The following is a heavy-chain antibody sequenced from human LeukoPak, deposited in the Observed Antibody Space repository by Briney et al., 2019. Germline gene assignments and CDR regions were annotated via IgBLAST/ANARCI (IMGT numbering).Heavy chain of an antibody. CDR2: IKSKTDGGTT. CDR3: TTDPHDYGDSYLDY. J-gene: IGHJ4*02. Sequence: PGGSLRLSCAASGFTFSNAWMSWVRQAPGKGLEWVGRIKSKTDGGTTDYAAHVKGRFTISRDDSKNTLYLQMNSLKTEDTAVYYCTTDPHDYGDSYLDYWGQGTLVTVSS. D-gene: IGHD4-17*01. V-gene: IGHV3-15*01. CDR1: GFTFSNAW.